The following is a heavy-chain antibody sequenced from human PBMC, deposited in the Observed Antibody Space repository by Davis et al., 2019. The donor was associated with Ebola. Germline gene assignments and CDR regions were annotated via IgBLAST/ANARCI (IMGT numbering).Heavy chain of an antibody. CDR3: ARLRTFALDV. D-gene: IGHD4-17*01. J-gene: IGHJ6*02. Sequence: PSETLSLTCDVHNGSFNDYFWTWIRQSPGKGPEWIGEINHGGRTSYNPSLKSRVSISIDTSRNQFSLRLNSVTAADTAVYYCARLRTFALDVWGQGTTVTVSS. CDR2: INHGGRT. V-gene: IGHV4-34*01. CDR1: NGSFNDYF.